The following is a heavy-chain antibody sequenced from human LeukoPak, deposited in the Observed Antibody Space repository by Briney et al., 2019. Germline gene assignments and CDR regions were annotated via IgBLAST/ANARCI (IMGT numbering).Heavy chain of an antibody. J-gene: IGHJ4*02. CDR3: ARSVQWLPY. CDR2: ISGSGTTM. D-gene: IGHD6-19*01. CDR1: GFTFSSYE. Sequence: GGSLRLSCVASGFTFSSYEVNWLRQSPGKGLELVSYISGSGTTMYYADSVKGRFTISRDNAKNSLYLQMNSLRAEDTAIYYCARSVQWLPYWGQGTLVTVSS. V-gene: IGHV3-48*03.